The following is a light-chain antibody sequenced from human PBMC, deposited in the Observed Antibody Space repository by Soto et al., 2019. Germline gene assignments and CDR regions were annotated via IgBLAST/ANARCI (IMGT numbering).Light chain of an antibody. CDR1: SSNIGSNT. J-gene: IGLJ1*01. CDR3: AAWDASLNGDV. V-gene: IGLV1-44*01. Sequence: QSVLTQPPSASGTPGQRVTISCSGSSSNIGSNTVNWYQQLPGTAPKLLIYNDNQRPSGVPDRFSGSKSGTSASLAISGLQSGDEADYACAAWDASLNGDVFGTGTKLTVL. CDR2: NDN.